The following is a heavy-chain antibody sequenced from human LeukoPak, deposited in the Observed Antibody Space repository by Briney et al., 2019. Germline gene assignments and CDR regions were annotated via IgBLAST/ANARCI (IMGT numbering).Heavy chain of an antibody. V-gene: IGHV3-48*02. CDR3: ARDGTSCYFSSCYYYYYMDV. Sequence: PGGSLRLSCAASGFTFSSYSMNWVRQAPAKGLEGVSYISSSSSTIYYADSVKGRFTISRDNAKNSLYLQMNSLRDEDTAVYYCARDGTSCYFSSCYYYYYMDVWGKGTTVTVSS. J-gene: IGHJ6*03. CDR2: ISSSSSTI. CDR1: GFTFSSYS. D-gene: IGHD2-2*01.